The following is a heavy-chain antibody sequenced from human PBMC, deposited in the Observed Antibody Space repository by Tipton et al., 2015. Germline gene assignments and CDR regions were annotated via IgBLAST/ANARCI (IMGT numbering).Heavy chain of an antibody. V-gene: IGHV4-59*01. J-gene: IGHJ4*02. CDR2: IQYSGGT. CDR3: ARVRSSSAWYLSDFDC. D-gene: IGHD6-13*01. CDR1: SDSINKYY. Sequence: TLSLTCSVSSDSINKYYWSWIRQPPGKELQWIGYIQYSGGTNYNPSLESRVSMSVDTSKNQFSLNLSSVTAADTAVYYCARVRSSSAWYLSDFDCWGQGTLVAVSS.